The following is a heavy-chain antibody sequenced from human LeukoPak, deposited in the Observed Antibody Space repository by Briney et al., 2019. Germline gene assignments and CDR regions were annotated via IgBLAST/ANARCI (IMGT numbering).Heavy chain of an antibody. J-gene: IGHJ2*01. CDR2: IWYDGSNK. Sequence: GGSLRLSCAASGFAFSSYGMHWVRQAPGKGLEWVAVIWYDGSNKYYADSVKGRFTISRDNSKNTLYLQMNSLRAEDTAVYYCARDYLDWYFDLWGRGTLVTVSS. V-gene: IGHV3-33*01. CDR3: ARDYLDWYFDL. CDR1: GFAFSSYG.